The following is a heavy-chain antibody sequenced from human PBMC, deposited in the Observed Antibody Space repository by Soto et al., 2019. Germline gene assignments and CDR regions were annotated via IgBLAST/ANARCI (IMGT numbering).Heavy chain of an antibody. Sequence: QVQLVESGGGVVQPGRSLRLSCAASGFTFSSYAMHWVRQAPGKGLEWVAVISYDGSNKYYADSVKGRFTISRDNSKNTLYLQMNSLRAKDTAVYYCASEWLTDYWCQGTLVTVSS. V-gene: IGHV3-30-3*01. D-gene: IGHD5-12*01. CDR2: ISYDGSNK. J-gene: IGHJ4*02. CDR3: ASEWLTDY. CDR1: GFTFSSYA.